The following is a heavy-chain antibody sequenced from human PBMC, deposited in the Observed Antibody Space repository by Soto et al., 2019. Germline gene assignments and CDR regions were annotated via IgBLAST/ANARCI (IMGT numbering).Heavy chain of an antibody. J-gene: IGHJ4*02. Sequence: ETLCLTCTVSGGSISSYYWSWVRQAPGKGLEWVSAISGSGGSTYYADSVKGRFTISRDNSKNTLYLQMNSLRAEDTAVYYCAKDHRPIASWGQGTLVTVSS. D-gene: IGHD2-21*01. V-gene: IGHV3-23*01. CDR3: AKDHRPIAS. CDR2: ISGSGGST. CDR1: GGSISSYY.